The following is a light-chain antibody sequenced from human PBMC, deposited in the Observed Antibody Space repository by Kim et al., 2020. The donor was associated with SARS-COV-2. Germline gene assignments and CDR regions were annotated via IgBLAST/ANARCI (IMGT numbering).Light chain of an antibody. CDR2: AAS. CDR1: RGVSSD. CDR3: QQYNNWGT. J-gene: IGKJ1*01. Sequence: SMAPGERATLSCRASRGVSSDLAWYQQKPGQAPRLLIYAASTRVTGIPARFSGSGSGTEFTLTISSLQSEDSAVYFCQQYNNWGTFGQGTKVDIK. V-gene: IGKV3-15*01.